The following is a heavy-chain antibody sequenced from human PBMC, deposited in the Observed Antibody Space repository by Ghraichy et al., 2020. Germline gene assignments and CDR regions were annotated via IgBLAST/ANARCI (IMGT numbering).Heavy chain of an antibody. CDR3: AAESGFGELPPHLQNDY. CDR1: GFTFSSYA. J-gene: IGHJ4*02. D-gene: IGHD3-10*01. CDR2: ISGSGGST. Sequence: GGSLRLSCAASGFTFSSYAMSWVRQAPGKGLEWVSAISGSGGSTYYADSVKGRFTISRDHSKNTLYLQMNSLRAEDTAVYYCAAESGFGELPPHLQNDYWGQGTLVTVSS. V-gene: IGHV3-23*01.